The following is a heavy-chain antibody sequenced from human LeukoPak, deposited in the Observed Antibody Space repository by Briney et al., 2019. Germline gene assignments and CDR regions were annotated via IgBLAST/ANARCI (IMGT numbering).Heavy chain of an antibody. D-gene: IGHD3-3*01. V-gene: IGHV4-34*01. Sequence: SETLSLTCAVYGGSFSGYYWTWIRQPPGKGLEWIGEINHSGSTNYNPSLKSRVTISVDTSKNQFSLKLSSVTAADTAVFYCARVLTIFGVVIDWGQGTLVTVSS. CDR1: GGSFSGYY. J-gene: IGHJ4*02. CDR3: ARVLTIFGVVID. CDR2: INHSGST.